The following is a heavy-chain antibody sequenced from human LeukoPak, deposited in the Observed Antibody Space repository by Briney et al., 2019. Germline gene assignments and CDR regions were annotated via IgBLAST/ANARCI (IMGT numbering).Heavy chain of an antibody. CDR1: GGSISSSSYY. CDR3: ARHDHGAFDY. CDR2: IYYSGST. D-gene: IGHD1-14*01. V-gene: IGHV4-39*01. Sequence: PSETLSLTCTVSGGSISSSSYYWGWIRQPPGKGLEWIGSIYYSGSTYYNPSLKSRSTISVDTSKNQFSLKLSSVTAADTAVYYCARHDHGAFDYWGQGTLVTVSS. J-gene: IGHJ4*02.